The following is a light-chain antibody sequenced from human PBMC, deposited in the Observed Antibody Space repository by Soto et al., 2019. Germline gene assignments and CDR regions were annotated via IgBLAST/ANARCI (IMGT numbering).Light chain of an antibody. CDR2: SNN. CDR1: SSNIGSNT. Sequence: QSVLTQPPSASGTPGQTATISCSGSSSNIGSNTVNWYQQLPGTAPKLLIQSNNQRPSGVPDRFSGSKSGTSASLAISGLQSEDEADYYCASWDDSLKAVFGGGTKLTVL. V-gene: IGLV1-44*01. CDR3: ASWDDSLKAV. J-gene: IGLJ3*02.